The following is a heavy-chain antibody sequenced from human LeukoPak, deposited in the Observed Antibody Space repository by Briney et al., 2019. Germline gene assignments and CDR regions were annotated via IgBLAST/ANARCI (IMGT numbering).Heavy chain of an antibody. Sequence: GGPLRLSCAASGFTFSSYSMNWVRQAPGKGLEWVSSISSSSSYIYYADSVKGRFTISRDNAKNSLYLQMDSLRAEDTAVYYCARAGSSGYYYHFDYWGQGTLVTVSS. CDR3: ARAGSSGYYYHFDY. V-gene: IGHV3-21*01. D-gene: IGHD3-22*01. CDR2: ISSSSSYI. CDR1: GFTFSSYS. J-gene: IGHJ4*02.